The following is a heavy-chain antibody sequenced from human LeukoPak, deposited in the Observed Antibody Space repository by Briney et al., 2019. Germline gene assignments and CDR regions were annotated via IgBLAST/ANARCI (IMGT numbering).Heavy chain of an antibody. CDR3: ARGRQNVTMIVVVMTAVSYYLDV. CDR2: MNPSGST. D-gene: IGHD3-22*01. V-gene: IGHV4-34*01. CDR1: GGSFSGYY. Sequence: SETLSLTCAVYGGSFSGYYWTWIRQTPEKGLEWIGEMNPSGSTNYNPSLKSRVTISVDTSKNQFSLELSSVTAADTAVYYCARGRQNVTMIVVVMTAVSYYLDVWGKGTTVTVS. J-gene: IGHJ6*03.